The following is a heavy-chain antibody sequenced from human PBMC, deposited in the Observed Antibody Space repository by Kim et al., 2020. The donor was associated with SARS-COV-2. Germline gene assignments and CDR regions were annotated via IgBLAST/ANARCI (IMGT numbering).Heavy chain of an antibody. CDR3: ARGGDSSGYRDDY. D-gene: IGHD3-22*01. J-gene: IGHJ4*02. V-gene: IGHV5-10-1*01. Sequence: YSPSFQGHVTISADKSISTAYLQWSSLKASDTAMYYCARGGDSSGYRDDYWGQGTLVTVSS.